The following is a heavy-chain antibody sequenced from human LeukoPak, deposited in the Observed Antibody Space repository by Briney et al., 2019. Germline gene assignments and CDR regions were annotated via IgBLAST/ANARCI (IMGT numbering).Heavy chain of an antibody. Sequence: GGSLRLSCTVSGFTVSSNSMRWVRPAPGTGLELVSFIYSDNTHYSDSVKGRFTISRDNSKNTLYLQMNSLRAEDTAVYYCARRAGAYSHPYDYWGQGTLVTVSS. CDR3: ARRAGAYSHPYDY. CDR1: GFTVSSNS. CDR2: IYSDNT. J-gene: IGHJ4*02. D-gene: IGHD4/OR15-4a*01. V-gene: IGHV3-53*01.